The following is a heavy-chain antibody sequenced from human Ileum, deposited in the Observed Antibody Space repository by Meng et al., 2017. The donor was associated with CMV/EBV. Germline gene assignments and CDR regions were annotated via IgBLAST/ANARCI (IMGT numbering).Heavy chain of an antibody. J-gene: IGHJ4*02. CDR3: ARSNYFGY. V-gene: IGHV3-48*04. CDR2: ISSRNTST. Sequence: GESLRLSCVASGFTFSNYGMNWVRQAPGKGLEWVSYISSRNTSTYYVDSVKGRFTVSRDNAKNSLYLQMNSLRAEDTAVYYCARSNYFGYWGQGTLVTVSS. CDR1: GFTFSNYG.